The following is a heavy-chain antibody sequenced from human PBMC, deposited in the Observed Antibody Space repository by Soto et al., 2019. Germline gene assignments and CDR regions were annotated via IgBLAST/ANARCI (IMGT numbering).Heavy chain of an antibody. CDR1: GGTFSSYA. Sequence: QVQLVQSGAEVKKPGSSVKVSCKASGGTFSSYAISWVRQAPGQGLEWMGGIIPIFGTANYAQKFQGRVTITADESTSTAYMELSSLRSDDTAVYYCARSPPYGDYVFGNFDYWGQGTLVTVSS. CDR3: ARSPPYGDYVFGNFDY. J-gene: IGHJ4*02. CDR2: IIPIFGTA. D-gene: IGHD4-17*01. V-gene: IGHV1-69*01.